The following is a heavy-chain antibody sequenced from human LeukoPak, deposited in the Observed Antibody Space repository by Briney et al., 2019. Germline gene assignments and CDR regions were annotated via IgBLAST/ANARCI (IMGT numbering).Heavy chain of an antibody. CDR1: GGTFSSYA. V-gene: IGHV1-69*05. CDR3: ATTSKGYSSGWYLYFDY. CDR2: IIPIFGAA. Sequence: SVKVSCKASGGTFSSYAISWVRQAPGQGLEWMGRIIPIFGAANYAQKFQGRVTITTDESTSTDYMELSSLRSEDTAVYYCATTSKGYSSGWYLYFDYWGQGTLVTVSS. D-gene: IGHD6-19*01. J-gene: IGHJ4*02.